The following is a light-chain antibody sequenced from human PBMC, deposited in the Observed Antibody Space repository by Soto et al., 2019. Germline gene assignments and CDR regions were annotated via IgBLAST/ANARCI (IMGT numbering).Light chain of an antibody. J-gene: IGKJ3*01. CDR3: QQYGNSPPSVT. V-gene: IGKV3-20*01. Sequence: EIVLTQSPDTLSLSPGERATLSCRASQSVSRDYLVWYQQKPGQAPRLLIYGASSRATGIQDRFSGSGSGTDFTLTISRLEPEDFAVYYCQQYGNSPPSVTFGPGTKVDIK. CDR1: QSVSRDY. CDR2: GAS.